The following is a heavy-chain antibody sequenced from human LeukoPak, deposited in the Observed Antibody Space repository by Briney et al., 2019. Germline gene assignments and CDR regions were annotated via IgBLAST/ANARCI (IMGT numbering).Heavy chain of an antibody. CDR3: AREGYYGSGSPPSLYFDY. D-gene: IGHD3-10*01. J-gene: IGHJ4*02. Sequence: GGSLRLSCAASGFTFRNYAMSWIRQAPGKGLEWVAVTSSDLNVKLYADSVKGRFTISRDNSRSTLYSQMNSLRPEDTAIYYCAREGYYGSGSPPSLYFDYWGQGTLVTVSS. CDR1: GFTFRNYA. CDR2: TSSDLNVK. V-gene: IGHV3-30*03.